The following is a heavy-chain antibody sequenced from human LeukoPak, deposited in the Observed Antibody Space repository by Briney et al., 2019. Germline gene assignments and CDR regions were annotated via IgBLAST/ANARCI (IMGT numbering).Heavy chain of an antibody. CDR3: AKSGYSGYDLPFDY. Sequence: GGSLRLSCAASGFTFSSYGMHWVHQAPGKGLEWVAVIWYDGSNKYYADSVKGRFTISRDNSKNTLYLQMNSLRAEDTAVYYCAKSGYSGYDLPFDYWGQGTLVTVSS. V-gene: IGHV3-33*06. J-gene: IGHJ4*02. D-gene: IGHD5-12*01. CDR1: GFTFSSYG. CDR2: IWYDGSNK.